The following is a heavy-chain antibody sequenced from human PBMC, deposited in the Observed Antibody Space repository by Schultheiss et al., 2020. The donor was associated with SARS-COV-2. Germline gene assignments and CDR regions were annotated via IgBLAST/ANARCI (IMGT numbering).Heavy chain of an antibody. CDR1: GFTFDDYA. CDR3: AVAGKNFDY. Sequence: SLKISCAASGFTFDDYAMHWVRQAPGKGLEWVSGISWNSGSIGYADSVKGRFTISRDNAKNSLYLQMNSLRAEDTALYYCAVAGKNFDYWGQGTLVTSPQ. V-gene: IGHV3-9*01. D-gene: IGHD6-19*01. J-gene: IGHJ4*02. CDR2: ISWNSGSI.